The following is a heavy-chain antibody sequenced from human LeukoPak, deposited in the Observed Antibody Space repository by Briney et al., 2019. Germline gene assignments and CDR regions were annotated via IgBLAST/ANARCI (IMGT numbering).Heavy chain of an antibody. CDR3: GRAKEDYSGYGTYEQYYYFYMDV. Sequence: PGGSLRLSCAASGFTFSDCYMSWIRQAPGKGLEWVSYISNSGSTIYYADSVKGRFTISRDNAKNSLYLHMNSLRAEDTAVYYCGRAKEDYSGYGTYEQYYYFYMDVWGKGTTVTVSS. CDR1: GFTFSDCY. D-gene: IGHD5-12*01. CDR2: ISNSGSTI. V-gene: IGHV3-11*01. J-gene: IGHJ6*03.